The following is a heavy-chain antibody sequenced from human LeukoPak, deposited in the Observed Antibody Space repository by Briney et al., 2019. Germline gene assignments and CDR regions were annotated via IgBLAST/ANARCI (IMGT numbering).Heavy chain of an antibody. D-gene: IGHD1-7*01. J-gene: IGHJ3*02. CDR2: ISDSGNTI. V-gene: IGHV3-11*01. CDR1: GFTFSDYY. CDR3: ARARDNWNYEAFAI. Sequence: PGGSLRLSCAASGFTFSDYYMNWIRQAPGKGQEWVSYISDSGNTIHSADSVKGRFTISRDNAKNSLYLQMNSLRAEDTAVYYCARARDNWNYEAFAIWGQGTMVTVSS.